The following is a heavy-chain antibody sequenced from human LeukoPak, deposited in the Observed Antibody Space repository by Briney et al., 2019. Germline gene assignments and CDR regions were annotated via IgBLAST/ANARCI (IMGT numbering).Heavy chain of an antibody. V-gene: IGHV4-39*01. D-gene: IGHD3-3*02. CDR1: GGSISTTNYY. CDR2: IYYSGST. Sequence: WETLSLTCTVSGGSISTTNYYWGWIRQPPGKGLEWIGSIYYSGSTYYNPSLKSRVTISAATSKNQFSLSLSSVTAADTAVYFCARNMADSALEFDFWGQGTLLTVSS. CDR3: ARNMADSALEFDF. J-gene: IGHJ4*02.